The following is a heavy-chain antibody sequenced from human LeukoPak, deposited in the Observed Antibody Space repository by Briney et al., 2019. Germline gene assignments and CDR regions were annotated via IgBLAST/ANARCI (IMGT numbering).Heavy chain of an antibody. CDR3: GRGFSIVPAGIPDY. D-gene: IGHD2-2*02. V-gene: IGHV3-74*01. CDR2: INTNGGST. J-gene: IGHJ4*02. CDR1: GFTFGSYW. Sequence: GGSLRLSCAASGFTFGSYWMHWVRQAPGKGLVWVSRINTNGGSTTYADSVKGRFTISRDNAKNTLYLQMNSLRAEDTAVYYCGRGFSIVPAGIPDYWGLGTLVTVSS.